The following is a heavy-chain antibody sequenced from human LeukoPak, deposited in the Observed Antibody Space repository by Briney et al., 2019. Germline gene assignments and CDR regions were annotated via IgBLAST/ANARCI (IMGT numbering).Heavy chain of an antibody. D-gene: IGHD6-6*01. CDR3: AIRGSSYFDY. J-gene: IGHJ4*02. CDR2: IYSGDST. Sequence: GGSLRLSCAASGITVTSNYMSWVRQAPGKGLEWVSVIYSGDSTYYTDSVKGRFTISRDNSKNTLYLQMNSLRAEDTAVYFCAIRGSSYFDYWGQGTPVTVSS. V-gene: IGHV3-66*01. CDR1: GITVTSNY.